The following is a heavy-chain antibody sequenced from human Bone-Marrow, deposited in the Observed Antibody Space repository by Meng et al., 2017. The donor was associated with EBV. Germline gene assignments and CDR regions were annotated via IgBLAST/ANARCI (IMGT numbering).Heavy chain of an antibody. Sequence: QVQLQESGPGLVKPSQTLSLTCAVSGGSISSGGYSWTWIRQPPGKGLEWIGEIHHRGDTNYNPSLKSRVAISIDKSKNQFSLKLNSVTAADTAVYYCAERYSTMWGKWFDPWGQGTLVTVSS. CDR1: GGSISSGGYS. CDR3: AERYSTMWGKWFDP. D-gene: IGHD2-15*01. CDR2: IHHRGDT. V-gene: IGHV4-30-2*01. J-gene: IGHJ5*02.